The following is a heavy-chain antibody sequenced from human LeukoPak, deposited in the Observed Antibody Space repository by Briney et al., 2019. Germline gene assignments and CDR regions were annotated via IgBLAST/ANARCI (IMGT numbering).Heavy chain of an antibody. CDR1: GGSISSSSYY. V-gene: IGHV4-39*01. CDR3: ARHYYYGSGSLETFDP. CDR2: IYYSGST. J-gene: IGHJ5*02. D-gene: IGHD3-10*01. Sequence: SETLSLTCTVSGGSISSSSYYWGWIRQPPGKGLEWIGSIYYSGSTYYNPSLKSRVTISVDTSKNQFSLKLSSVTAADTAVYDCARHYYYGSGSLETFDPWGQGTLVTVSS.